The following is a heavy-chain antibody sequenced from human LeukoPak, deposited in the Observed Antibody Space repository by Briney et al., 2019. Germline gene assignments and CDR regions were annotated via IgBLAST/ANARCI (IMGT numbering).Heavy chain of an antibody. CDR2: IKQDGSEK. V-gene: IGHV3-7*03. Sequence: GGSLRLCCAASGFTFSSYWMSWVRQAPGKGLEWVANIKQDGSEKYYVDSVKGRFTISRDNAKNSLYLQMNSVRVEDTAVYYCARDVPVAGLDYWGQGTLVTVSS. CDR1: GFTFSSYW. D-gene: IGHD6-19*01. J-gene: IGHJ4*02. CDR3: ARDVPVAGLDY.